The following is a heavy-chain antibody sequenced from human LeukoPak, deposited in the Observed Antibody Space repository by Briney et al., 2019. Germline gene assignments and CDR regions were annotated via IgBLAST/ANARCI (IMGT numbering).Heavy chain of an antibody. CDR3: ATDSLTL. Sequence: GASVKVSCKVSGYTLTELSMHWVRQAPGKGLEWLGGFDPEHGKTIYAQKFQGRVTMTEDTSTDTAYMELSSLRSEDTAMYFCATDSLTLWGQGTLVTVSS. J-gene: IGHJ4*02. CDR2: FDPEHGKT. CDR1: GYTLTELS. V-gene: IGHV1-24*01.